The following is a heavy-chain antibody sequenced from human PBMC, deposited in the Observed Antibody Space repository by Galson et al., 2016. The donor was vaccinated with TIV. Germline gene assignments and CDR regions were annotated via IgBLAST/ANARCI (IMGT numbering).Heavy chain of an antibody. V-gene: IGHV1-2*02. D-gene: IGHD5/OR15-5a*01. CDR3: ARFVYGHYVDY. J-gene: IGHJ4*02. CDR2: ISPNSGDT. CDR1: GYTFSAYY. Sequence: SVKVSCKASGYTFSAYYMHWVRQAPGQGLEWMGWISPNSGDTNYPQKFQGRFTMTRDTSITTAYMELTTLTSDDTAVYYCARFVYGHYVDYWGQGTLVTVSS.